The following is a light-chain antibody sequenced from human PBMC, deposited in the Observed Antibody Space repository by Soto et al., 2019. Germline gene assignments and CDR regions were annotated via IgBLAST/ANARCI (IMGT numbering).Light chain of an antibody. J-gene: IGKJ1*01. CDR1: QDIGYH. CDR2: SAS. CDR3: QLHTTYPRP. Sequence: DIQVTQSPSSLSASVGDRVTITCRASQDIGYHLGWFQQKPGKAPKRLIYSASSLDSGVPSRFSATGSGTEFTFTISSLQPEDFATYYCQLHTTYPRPFGQGTKVEVK. V-gene: IGKV1-17*01.